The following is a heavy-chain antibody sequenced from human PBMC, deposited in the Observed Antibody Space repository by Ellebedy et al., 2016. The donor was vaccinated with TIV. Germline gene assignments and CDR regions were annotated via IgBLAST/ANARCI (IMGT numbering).Heavy chain of an antibody. V-gene: IGHV3-7*01. Sequence: GGSLRLSCEASGFTFATYWMNWVRQAPGKGLEWVANIKHDGSEKYYVDSVKGRFTISRDNAKNSLYLQMNSLRAEDTAVYYCARDFGHSGYDLLDYWGQGTLVTVSS. CDR3: ARDFGHSGYDLLDY. J-gene: IGHJ4*02. CDR1: GFTFATYW. CDR2: IKHDGSEK. D-gene: IGHD5-12*01.